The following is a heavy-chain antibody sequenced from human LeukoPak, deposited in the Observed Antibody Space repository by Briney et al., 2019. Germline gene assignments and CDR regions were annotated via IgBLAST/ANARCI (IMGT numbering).Heavy chain of an antibody. J-gene: IGHJ6*02. D-gene: IGHD2-2*01. CDR1: GGSFSDYF. CDR3: ARDVVVVPAAIHYGMDV. CDR2: INHSGRA. V-gene: IGHV4-34*01. Sequence: SETLSLTCAVYGGSFSDYFWGWIRQPPGKGLEWIGEINHSGRAYYNPSLKSRVTISVDTSKNQFSLNLSSVTAADTAVYYCARDVVVVPAAIHYGMDVWGQGTTVTVSS.